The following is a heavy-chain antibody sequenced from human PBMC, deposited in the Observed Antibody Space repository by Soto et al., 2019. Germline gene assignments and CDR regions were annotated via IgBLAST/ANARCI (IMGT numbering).Heavy chain of an antibody. CDR1: GGTFSSYA. D-gene: IGHD3-22*01. CDR3: ARGSLDYYDIRGYPMCSFDY. Sequence: GAAVKLSCKASGGTFSSYAISWVRQAPGQGLEWMGGIIPIFGTANYAQKFQGRVTITADESTSTAYMELSSLRSEDTAVYYCARGSLDYYDIRGYPMCSFDYWGQGTLVT. V-gene: IGHV1-69*13. CDR2: IIPIFGTA. J-gene: IGHJ4*02.